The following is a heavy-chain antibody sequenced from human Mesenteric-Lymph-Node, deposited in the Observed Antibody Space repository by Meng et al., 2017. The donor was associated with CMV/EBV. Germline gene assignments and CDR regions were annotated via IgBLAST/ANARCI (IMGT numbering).Heavy chain of an antibody. CDR1: GFTFSSYA. CDR2: ISGSGGST. V-gene: IGHV3-23*01. Sequence: GGSLRLSCAASGFTFSSYAMSWVRQAPGKGLEWVSAISGSGGSTYYADSVKGRFTISRDNSKNTLYLQMNSLRAEDTAVYYCARARYFDLKYYFDYWGQGTLVTVSS. J-gene: IGHJ4*02. CDR3: ARARYFDLKYYFDY. D-gene: IGHD3-9*01.